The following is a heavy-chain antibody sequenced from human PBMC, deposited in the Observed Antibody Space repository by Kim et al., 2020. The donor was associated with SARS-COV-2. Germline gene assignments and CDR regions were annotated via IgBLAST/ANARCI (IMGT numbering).Heavy chain of an antibody. Sequence: GGSLRLSCAASGLNFRNYGMHWVRQAPGKGLEWVAVISYDGTNKYYADSVEGRFTISRDNSKNRMYLQMNSLRLEDTAVYYCAKGKIAVVLGGKMWLEPWGQRTPGTLSS. CDR2: ISYDGTNK. D-gene: IGHD2-2*01. CDR3: AKGKIAVVLGGKMWLEP. V-gene: IGHV3-30*18. CDR1: GLNFRNYG. J-gene: IGHJ5*02.